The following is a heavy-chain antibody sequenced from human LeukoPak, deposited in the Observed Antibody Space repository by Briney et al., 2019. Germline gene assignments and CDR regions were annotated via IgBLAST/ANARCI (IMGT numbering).Heavy chain of an antibody. D-gene: IGHD6-13*01. J-gene: IGHJ4*02. CDR3: ARDEQQSFDY. Sequence: GRSLRLSCAASGFTFSSYSMTWVRQAPGKGLEWVSSISSSSSYIYYADSVKGRFTISRDNAKNSLYLQMNSLRAEDTAVYYCARDEQQSFDYWGQGTLVTVSS. CDR2: ISSSSSYI. V-gene: IGHV3-21*01. CDR1: GFTFSSYS.